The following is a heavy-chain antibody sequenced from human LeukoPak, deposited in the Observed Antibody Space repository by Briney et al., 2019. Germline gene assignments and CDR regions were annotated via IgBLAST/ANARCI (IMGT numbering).Heavy chain of an antibody. Sequence: GGSLRLSCAASGFTFSDYCMHWVRQAPGKGLEWVSCISSLSRHIYYADSVRGRFTISRDNAKNSVSLQMDGLRAEDTAVYHCVRESDVWSGPGIGRPLDVWGKGTTVTVSS. D-gene: IGHD3-3*01. V-gene: IGHV3-21*01. J-gene: IGHJ6*04. CDR2: ISSLSRHI. CDR1: GFTFSDYC. CDR3: VRESDVWSGPGIGRPLDV.